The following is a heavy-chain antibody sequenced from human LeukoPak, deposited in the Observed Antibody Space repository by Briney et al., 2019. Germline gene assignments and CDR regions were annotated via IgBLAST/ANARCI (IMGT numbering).Heavy chain of an antibody. CDR2: INHSGST. J-gene: IGHJ6*03. V-gene: IGHV4-34*01. D-gene: IGHD3-3*01. CDR3: ARLGRITIFGVVNNYYYYYMDV. CDR1: GESFSGYY. Sequence: SETLSLTCAVYGESFSGYYWSWIRQPPGKGLEWIGEINHSGSTNYNPSLKSRVTISVDTSKNQFSLKLSSVTAADTAVYYCARLGRITIFGVVNNYYYYYMDVWGKGTTVTVSS.